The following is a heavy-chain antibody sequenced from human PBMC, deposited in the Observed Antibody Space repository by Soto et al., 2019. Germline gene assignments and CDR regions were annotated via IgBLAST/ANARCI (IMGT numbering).Heavy chain of an antibody. Sequence: EVQLVESGGGLIQPGGSLRLSCAASRFTVSSNYMSWVRQAPGKGLEWVSVIYSGGSTYYADSVKGRFTISRDNSKNTLYLQMNSLRAEDTAVYYCATRYFDWLPNYYGMDVWGQGTTVTVSS. J-gene: IGHJ6*02. CDR3: ATRYFDWLPNYYGMDV. CDR2: IYSGGST. CDR1: RFTVSSNY. D-gene: IGHD3-9*01. V-gene: IGHV3-53*01.